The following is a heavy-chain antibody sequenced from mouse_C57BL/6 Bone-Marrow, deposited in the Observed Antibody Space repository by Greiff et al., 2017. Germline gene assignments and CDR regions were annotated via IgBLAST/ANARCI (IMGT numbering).Heavy chain of an antibody. CDR3: AREYYYYGSSPFAY. D-gene: IGHD1-1*01. V-gene: IGHV1-50*01. J-gene: IGHJ3*01. Sequence: QVQLQQPGAELVKPGASVKLSCKASGYTFTSYWMQWVKQRPGQGLEWIGEIDPSDSYTNYNQKFKGKATLTVDTSSSTAYMQLSSLTSEDSAVYYGAREYYYYGSSPFAYWGQGTLVTVSA. CDR2: IDPSDSYT. CDR1: GYTFTSYW.